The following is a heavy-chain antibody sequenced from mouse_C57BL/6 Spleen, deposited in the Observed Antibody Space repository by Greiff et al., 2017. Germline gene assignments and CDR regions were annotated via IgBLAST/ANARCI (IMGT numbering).Heavy chain of an antibody. V-gene: IGHV1-64*01. J-gene: IGHJ1*03. CDR2: IHPNSGST. D-gene: IGHD1-1*01. Sequence: QVQLQQPGAELVKPGASVKLSCKASGYTFTSYWMHWVKQRPGQGLEWIGMIHPNSGSTNYNEKFKSKATLTVDKSSSTAYMQLSSLTSEDSSVYYCARGAVNGSSPHWYFDVWGTGTTVTVSS. CDR3: ARGAVNGSSPHWYFDV. CDR1: GYTFTSYW.